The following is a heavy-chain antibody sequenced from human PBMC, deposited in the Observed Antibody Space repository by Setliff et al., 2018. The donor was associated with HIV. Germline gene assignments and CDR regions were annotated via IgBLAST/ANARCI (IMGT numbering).Heavy chain of an antibody. Sequence: SETLSLTCGVSGGSIGSNNWWNWVRQPPGMGLEWIGEIYHSGSTNYNPSLKSRVTISVDTSKNQFSLRLNSVTAADTAVYYCVRAHIGIAARWSGWFDPWGQGTPVTVSS. CDR2: IYHSGST. V-gene: IGHV4-4*02. CDR1: GGSIGSNNW. D-gene: IGHD6-6*01. J-gene: IGHJ5*02. CDR3: VRAHIGIAARWSGWFDP.